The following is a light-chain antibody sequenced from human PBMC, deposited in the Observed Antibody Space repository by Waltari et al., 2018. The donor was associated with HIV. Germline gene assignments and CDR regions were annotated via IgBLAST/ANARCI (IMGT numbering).Light chain of an antibody. CDR1: SSNIGSNY. CDR3: AAWDDSLRV. Sequence: QSVLTQPPSASGTPGQRVTISCSGSSSNIGSNYVYWYQQLPGTAPKLLIYRNNPRPSGVPDRFSGSKSGTSASLAISVFRSEDGADYYCAAWDDSLRVFGGGTKLTVL. V-gene: IGLV1-47*01. CDR2: RNN. J-gene: IGLJ3*02.